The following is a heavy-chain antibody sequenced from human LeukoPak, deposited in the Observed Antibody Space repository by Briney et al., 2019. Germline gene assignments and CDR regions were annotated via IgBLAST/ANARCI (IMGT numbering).Heavy chain of an antibody. J-gene: IGHJ5*02. Sequence: PSETLSLTCTVSGGSISSSSYYWGWIRQPPGKGLEWIGSIYYSGSTYYNPSLKSRVTISVDTSKNQFSLKLSSVTAADTAVYYCARQMETYNWFDPWGQETLVTVSS. CDR1: GGSISSSSYY. V-gene: IGHV4-39*01. CDR2: IYYSGST. D-gene: IGHD1-1*01. CDR3: ARQMETYNWFDP.